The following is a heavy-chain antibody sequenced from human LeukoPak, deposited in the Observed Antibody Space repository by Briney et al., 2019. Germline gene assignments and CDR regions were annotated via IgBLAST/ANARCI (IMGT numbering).Heavy chain of an antibody. Sequence: SETLSLTCAVYGGSFSGYYWSWIRQPPGKGLEWIGEINHSGSTNDNPSLKSRVTISVDTSKNQFSLKLSSVTAADTAVYYCARGRGYCSSTSCYHLDVWGKGTTVTVSS. D-gene: IGHD2-2*01. J-gene: IGHJ6*04. CDR2: INHSGST. CDR3: ARGRGYCSSTSCYHLDV. CDR1: GGSFSGYY. V-gene: IGHV4-34*01.